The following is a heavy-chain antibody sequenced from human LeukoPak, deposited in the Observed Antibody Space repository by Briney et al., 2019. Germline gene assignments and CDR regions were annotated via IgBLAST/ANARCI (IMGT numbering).Heavy chain of an antibody. CDR3: ARVLGRWLQLRYYYYGMDV. V-gene: IGHV1-69*13. D-gene: IGHD5-24*01. CDR2: IIPIFGTA. CDR1: GGTFSSYA. J-gene: IGHJ6*02. Sequence: ASVKVSCTASGGTFSSYAISWVRQAPGQGLEWMGGIIPIFGTANYAQKFQGRVTITADESTSTAYMELSSLRSEDTAVYYCARVLGRWLQLRYYYYGMDVWGQGTTVTVSS.